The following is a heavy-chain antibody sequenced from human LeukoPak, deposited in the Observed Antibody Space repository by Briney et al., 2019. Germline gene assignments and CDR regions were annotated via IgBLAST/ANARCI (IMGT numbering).Heavy chain of an antibody. CDR1: GFTFSRFW. V-gene: IGHV3-7*01. D-gene: IGHD4-11*01. CDR3: ARDRESESDSEGDY. J-gene: IGHJ4*02. CDR2: IKQGGSEI. Sequence: PGGSLRLSCSASGFTFSRFWMSWVRQAPGKGLEYVALIKQGGSEIYHMDSVKGRFTISRDDATNSLYLQMNSLRVEDTALCYCARDRESESDSEGDYWGQGTLVTVSS.